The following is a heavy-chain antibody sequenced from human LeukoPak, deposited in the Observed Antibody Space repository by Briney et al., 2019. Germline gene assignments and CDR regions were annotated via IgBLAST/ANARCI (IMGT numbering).Heavy chain of an antibody. V-gene: IGHV1-69*13. CDR2: IIPIFGTA. D-gene: IGHD4-17*01. Sequence: ASVKVSCKASGGTFSSYAIGWVRQAPGQGGEWMGGIIPIFGTANYAQKFQGRVTITADESTSTAYMELSSLRSEDTAVYSCARDDYGAYVTDYWGQGTLVTVSS. J-gene: IGHJ4*02. CDR1: GGTFSSYA. CDR3: ARDDYGAYVTDY.